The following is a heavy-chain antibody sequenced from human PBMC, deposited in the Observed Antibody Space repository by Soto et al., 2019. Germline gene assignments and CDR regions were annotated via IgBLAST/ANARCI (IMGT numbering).Heavy chain of an antibody. J-gene: IGHJ5*02. V-gene: IGHV3-23*01. CDR2: IDGSGGIT. CDR3: VKNPGWFNT. CDR1: GFTFGTTD. Sequence: QLLQSGGGLVQPGGSPTLSCAASGFTFGTTDMSWVRQAPGEGLEWVSTIDGSGGITYYADSMKGRFTISRDNSRNTGYLQMNSLRGDDTALYYCVKNPGWFNTWGQGALVTVSS.